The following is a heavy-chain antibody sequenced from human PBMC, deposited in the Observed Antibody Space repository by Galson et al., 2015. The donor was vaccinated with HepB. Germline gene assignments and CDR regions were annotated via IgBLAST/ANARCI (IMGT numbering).Heavy chain of an antibody. CDR3: ARDRGFIVVVTAASYYFDY. V-gene: IGHV3-7*01. J-gene: IGHJ4*02. Sequence: SLRLSCAASGFTFSSYWMSWVRQAPGKGLEWVANIKQDGSEKYYVDSVKGRFTISRDNAKNSLYLQMNSLRAEDTAVYYCARDRGFIVVVTAASYYFDYWGQGTLVTVSS. D-gene: IGHD2-21*02. CDR2: IKQDGSEK. CDR1: GFTFSSYW.